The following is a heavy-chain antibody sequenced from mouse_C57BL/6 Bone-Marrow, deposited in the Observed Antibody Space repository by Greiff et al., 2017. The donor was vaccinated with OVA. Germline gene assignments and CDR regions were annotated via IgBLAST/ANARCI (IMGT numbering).Heavy chain of an antibody. CDR2: IDPSDSYT. D-gene: IGHD1-1*01. CDR3: ARPYYGSSSLRYCDV. J-gene: IGHJ1*03. V-gene: IGHV1-69*01. Sequence: QVQLQQPGAELVMPGASVKLSCKASGYTFTSYWMHWVKQRPGRGLEWIGEIDPSDSYTNYNQKFKGKSTLTVDKSSSTAYMQLSSLTSEDSAVYYCARPYYGSSSLRYCDVWGTGTTVTVSS. CDR1: GYTFTSYW.